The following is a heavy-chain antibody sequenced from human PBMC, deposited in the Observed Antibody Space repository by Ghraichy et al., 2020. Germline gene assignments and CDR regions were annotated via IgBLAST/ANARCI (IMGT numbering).Heavy chain of an antibody. Sequence: GGSLRLSCAASGFTFSSYSMNWVRQAPGKGLEWVSSISSSSSYIYYADSVKGRFTISRDNAKNSLYLQMNSLRAEDTAVYYCARGEQPSSYYYYGMDVWGQGTTVTVSS. V-gene: IGHV3-21*01. CDR1: GFTFSSYS. CDR2: ISSSSSYI. CDR3: ARGEQPSSYYYYGMDV. D-gene: IGHD6-13*01. J-gene: IGHJ6*02.